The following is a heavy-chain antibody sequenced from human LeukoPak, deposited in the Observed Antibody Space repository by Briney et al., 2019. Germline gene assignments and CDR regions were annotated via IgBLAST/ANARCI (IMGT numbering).Heavy chain of an antibody. V-gene: IGHV3-7*02. J-gene: IGHJ4*02. CDR1: GFNFTNYW. CDR2: IKQDGSDK. D-gene: IGHD6-19*01. CDR3: ASSFLAGPLDY. Sequence: GGSLRLSCAASGFNFTNYWMTWVRQSPGKGLEWVAYIKQDGSDKYYVDSVEGRFTISRDNAKNSLYLQMNNLRAEDTAVYYCASSFLAGPLDYWGQGTLVTVSS.